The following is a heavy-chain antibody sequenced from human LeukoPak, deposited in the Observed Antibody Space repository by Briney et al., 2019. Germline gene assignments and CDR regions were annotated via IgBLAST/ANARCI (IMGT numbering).Heavy chain of an antibody. CDR1: GYSSTNYW. CDR3: AKATGSHYKALNYFDY. CDR2: IYAVDSDT. J-gene: IGHJ4*02. Sequence: PGESLKISCEGSGYSSTNYWIAWVRPMPGKGLEWMGVIYAVDSDTRYSPSFQGQVALFADKSIYTAYPHWSSLKASDTAMYYCAKATGSHYKALNYFDYWGQGTQVTVSS. V-gene: IGHV5-51*01. D-gene: IGHD3-10*01.